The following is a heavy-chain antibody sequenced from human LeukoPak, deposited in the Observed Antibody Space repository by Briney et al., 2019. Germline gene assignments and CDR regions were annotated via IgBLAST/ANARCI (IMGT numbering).Heavy chain of an antibody. D-gene: IGHD6-25*01. J-gene: IGHJ4*02. CDR1: VYTFTSYY. V-gene: IGHV1-46*01. CDR2: INPSGGST. Sequence: ASVTVSFKSSVYTFTSYYMHWVRQAPGQGLEWMGIINPSGGSTSYGQKFQRRVTMTRDTSTSTVYMELSSLRSEDTAVYYCVRDLFIKGPRAAPGYWGQGTLVTVSS. CDR3: VRDLFIKGPRAAPGY.